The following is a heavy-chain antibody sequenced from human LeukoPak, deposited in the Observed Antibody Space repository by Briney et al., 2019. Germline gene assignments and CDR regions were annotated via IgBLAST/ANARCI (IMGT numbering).Heavy chain of an antibody. CDR3: ARSPMVRGVMPTYFDY. Sequence: ASVKVSCKASGYTFTNYGIGWVRQAPGQGLEWMGWISGYTGNTNYAQNLQGRATMTTDTSTSTAYMELRSLRSDDTAVYYCARSPMVRGVMPTYFDYWGQGTLVTVS. V-gene: IGHV1-18*01. CDR1: GYTFTNYG. CDR2: ISGYTGNT. J-gene: IGHJ4*02. D-gene: IGHD3-10*01.